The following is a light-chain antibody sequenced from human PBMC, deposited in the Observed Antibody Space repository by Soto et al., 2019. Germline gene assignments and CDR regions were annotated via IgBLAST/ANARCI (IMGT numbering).Light chain of an antibody. CDR2: EAS. Sequence: QSVLTQPASVSGSPGQSITISCTVTGSDVRTYNLVSWYQQHPGKVPKLIIYEASKRPSGVSNRFSGSQPGNTASLTVSGLQAEDEADYYCCSYGGPSSVLFGGGTKLTVL. CDR1: GSDVRTYNL. J-gene: IGLJ2*01. CDR3: CSYGGPSSVL. V-gene: IGLV2-23*02.